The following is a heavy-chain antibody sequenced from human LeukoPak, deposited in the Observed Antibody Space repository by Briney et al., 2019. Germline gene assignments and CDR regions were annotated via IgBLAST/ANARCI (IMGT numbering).Heavy chain of an antibody. J-gene: IGHJ4*02. Sequence: GGSLRLSCAASGFTFSSYAMSWVRQAPGKGLEWVSAISGSGGSTYYADSVKGRFTISRDNAKNSLYLQMNSLRAEDTAVYYCARAPTDYGDYDFDYWGQGTLVTVSS. CDR2: ISGSGGST. D-gene: IGHD4-17*01. CDR1: GFTFSSYA. V-gene: IGHV3-23*01. CDR3: ARAPTDYGDYDFDY.